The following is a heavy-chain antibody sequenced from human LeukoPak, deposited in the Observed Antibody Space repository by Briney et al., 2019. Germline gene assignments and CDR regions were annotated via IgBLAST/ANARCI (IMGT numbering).Heavy chain of an antibody. Sequence: QPGGSLRLSCAASGFTFSSYGMHWVRQAPVKGLEWVAVISYDGSNKYYADSVKGRFTISRDNSKNTLYLKMNSLRAEDTAVYYCAKFGGAGYDSEPTNYFDYWGQGTLVTVSS. J-gene: IGHJ4*02. CDR1: GFTFSSYG. CDR2: ISYDGSNK. CDR3: AKFGGAGYDSEPTNYFDY. D-gene: IGHD5-12*01. V-gene: IGHV3-30*18.